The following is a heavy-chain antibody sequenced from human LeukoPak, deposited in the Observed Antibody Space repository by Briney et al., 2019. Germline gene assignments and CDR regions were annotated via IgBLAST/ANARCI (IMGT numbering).Heavy chain of an antibody. CDR2: IKQDGSEK. D-gene: IGHD6-6*01. CDR1: GFTLSSYA. Sequence: PGGSLRLSCAASGFTLSSYAMSWVRQAPGKGLEWVANIKQDGSEKYYVDSVKGRFTISRDNAKNSLYLQMNSLRDEDTAVYYCARADSSIAARLSRSSIFNYYYYMDVWGKGTTVTVSS. V-gene: IGHV3-7*01. CDR3: ARADSSIAARLSRSSIFNYYYYMDV. J-gene: IGHJ6*03.